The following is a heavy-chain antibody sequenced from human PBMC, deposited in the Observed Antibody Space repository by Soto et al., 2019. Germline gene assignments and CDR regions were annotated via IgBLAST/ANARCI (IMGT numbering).Heavy chain of an antibody. V-gene: IGHV4-39*01. CDR2: IFYTGST. D-gene: IGHD6-13*01. J-gene: IGHJ6*02. CDR1: GDSVSSSYYY. CDR3: ARRGSSRQIYHYGMDV. Sequence: QVQLQESGPGLVKPSETLSLTCTVSGDSVSSSYYYWGWIRQPPGKGLEWIGSIFYTGSTYYNPSRRIRVTISVDTSKNQFSLKLSSVPAADTAVYYCARRGSSRQIYHYGMDVWGPGTTVTVSS.